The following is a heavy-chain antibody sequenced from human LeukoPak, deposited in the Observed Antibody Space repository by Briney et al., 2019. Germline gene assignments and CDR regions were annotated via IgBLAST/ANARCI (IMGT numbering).Heavy chain of an antibody. CDR1: GFTFSDFY. V-gene: IGHV3-23*01. D-gene: IGHD1-26*01. CDR3: AKDAVGGGSSLINWFDP. Sequence: QTGGSLRLSCAASGFTFSDFYMSWIRQAPGKGLEWVSSVVSNGATTYYADSVKGRFTISRDNSKNSLYLQMIGLRAEDTARYHCAKDAVGGGSSLINWFDPWGQGVMVTVSS. J-gene: IGHJ5*02. CDR2: VVSNGATT.